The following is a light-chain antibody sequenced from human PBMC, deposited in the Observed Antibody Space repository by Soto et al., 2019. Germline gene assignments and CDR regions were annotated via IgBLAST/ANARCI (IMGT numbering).Light chain of an antibody. Sequence: DIQMTQSPSFLSASVGDRVTITCRASKRIVNFLNWYQQKPGKAPKLLIYGASSLQSGVPSRFSGSGSGTDFTLTITSLQPEDSATYHCQQRYKTSLSSFGQGTKVEIK. CDR1: KRIVNF. V-gene: IGKV1-39*01. CDR3: QQRYKTSLSS. CDR2: GAS. J-gene: IGKJ2*01.